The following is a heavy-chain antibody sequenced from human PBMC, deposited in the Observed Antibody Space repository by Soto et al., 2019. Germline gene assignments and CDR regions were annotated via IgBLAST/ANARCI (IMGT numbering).Heavy chain of an antibody. CDR2: VSFDGKVT. D-gene: IGHD1-26*01. CDR1: GFTFNSLS. CDR3: AREPYSDGQYFDY. Sequence: QVQLVESGGGMAQAGTSLRLSCTGSGFTFNSLSLHWVRQGPDKGLEWVAVVSFDGKVTYYADSVKGRFTVSRDISKNTIYMQANRLRTEGTGVDYCAREPYSDGQYFDYWGQGTPVTVSS. V-gene: IGHV3-30*04. J-gene: IGHJ4*02.